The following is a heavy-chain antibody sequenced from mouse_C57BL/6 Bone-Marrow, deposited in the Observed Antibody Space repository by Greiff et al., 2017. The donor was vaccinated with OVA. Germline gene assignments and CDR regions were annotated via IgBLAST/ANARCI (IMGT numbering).Heavy chain of an antibody. CDR1: GFNIKDYY. CDR3: ARGGTTVVDHWYFDV. J-gene: IGHJ1*03. CDR2: IDPEDGDT. D-gene: IGHD1-1*01. V-gene: IGHV14-2*01. Sequence: EVQLVESGAELVKPGASVKLSCTASGFNIKDYYMHWVKQRTEQGLEWIGRIDPEDGDTKYAPKFKGKATITADTSSNTAYLQLSSLTSEDTAVYYCARGGTTVVDHWYFDVWGTGTTVTVSS.